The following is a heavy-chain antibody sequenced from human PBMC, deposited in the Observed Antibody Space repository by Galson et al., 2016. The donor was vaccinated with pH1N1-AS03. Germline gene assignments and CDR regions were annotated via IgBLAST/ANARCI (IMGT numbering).Heavy chain of an antibody. J-gene: IGHJ4*02. CDR3: ARVGKYFDFWSGYSDFDY. D-gene: IGHD3-3*01. Sequence: ETLSLTCTVSGGSVSSGRYYWSWIRQPPGKGLEWIGYIHYSGTTYYNPSLMSRVTISVDTSKNRFSMKVTSVTAADTAVYYCARVGKYFDFWSGYSDFDYWGQGTLVTVSS. V-gene: IGHV4-61*01. CDR1: GGSVSSGRYY. CDR2: IHYSGTT.